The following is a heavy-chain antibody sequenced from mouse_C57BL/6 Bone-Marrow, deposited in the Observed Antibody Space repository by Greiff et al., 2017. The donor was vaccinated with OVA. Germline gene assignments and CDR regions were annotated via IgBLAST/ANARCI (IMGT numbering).Heavy chain of an antibody. CDR2: IWSGGST. V-gene: IGHV2-2*01. Sequence: VQVVESGPGLVQPSQSLSITCTVSGFSLTSYGVHWVRQSPGKGLEWLGVIWSGGSTGYNAAFISRLGISKDNSKSQVFFKMNSLQADDTAIYYCARITTVVAKDYWGQGTTLTVSS. D-gene: IGHD1-1*01. CDR3: ARITTVVAKDY. J-gene: IGHJ2*01. CDR1: GFSLTSYG.